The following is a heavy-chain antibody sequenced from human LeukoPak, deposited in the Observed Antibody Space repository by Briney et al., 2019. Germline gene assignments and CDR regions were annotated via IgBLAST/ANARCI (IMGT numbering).Heavy chain of an antibody. CDR2: IYYSGST. V-gene: IGHV4-31*03. CDR1: GGSISSGGYY. CDR3: ARASRRGSSSGWYTRYYYYGMDV. J-gene: IGHJ6*02. D-gene: IGHD6-19*01. Sequence: SETLSLTCTVSGGSISSGGYYWSWIRQHPGKGLEWIGYIYYSGSTYYNPSLKSRVTISVDTSKNQFSLKLSSVTAADTAVYYCARASRRGSSSGWYTRYYYYGMDVWGQGTTVTVSS.